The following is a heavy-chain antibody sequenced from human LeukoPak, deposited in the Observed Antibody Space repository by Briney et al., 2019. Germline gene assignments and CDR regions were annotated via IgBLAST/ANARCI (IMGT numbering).Heavy chain of an antibody. CDR1: GYIFNDYY. CDR2: INPNSGGT. D-gene: IGHD1-26*01. Sequence: GASVKASCKASGYIFNDYYMHWARQAPGQGLEWMGWINPNSGGTNYAQKFQAWITMTRDTSMSTAYMELSRLRSDDTAVYFCARDSGSGNNDYWGQGTLVTVSS. V-gene: IGHV1-2*04. CDR3: ARDSGSGNNDY. J-gene: IGHJ4*02.